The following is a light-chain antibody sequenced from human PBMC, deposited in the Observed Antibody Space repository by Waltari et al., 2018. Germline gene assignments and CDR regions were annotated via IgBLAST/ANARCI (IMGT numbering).Light chain of an antibody. CDR2: GNT. V-gene: IGLV1-40*01. J-gene: IGLJ3*02. CDR3: QSFDSSLSASV. CDR1: SSNFGAGYD. Sequence: QPVLTQPPSMSGAAGQKVTIPCTGGSSNFGAGYDVQWYQQFPGTAPKLLIFGNTNRPAGVPGRFSGSRSGTSASLAIAGLQSEDEAVYYCQSFDSSLSASVFGIGTKLTVL.